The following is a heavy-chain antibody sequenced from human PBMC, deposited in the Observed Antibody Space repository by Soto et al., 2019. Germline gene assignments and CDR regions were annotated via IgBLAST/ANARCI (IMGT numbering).Heavy chain of an antibody. J-gene: IGHJ6*02. V-gene: IGHV5-51*01. D-gene: IGHD4-4*01. CDR3: ARGVPQYQYYGMDV. CDR2: IYPGDSDT. CDR1: GYSFANYW. Sequence: HGESLKISCKGSGYSFANYWIGWVRQMLGKGLEWMGVIYPGDSDTRYSPSFQGQVTISADKSISTAYLQWSSLKASDTAIYYCARGVPQYQYYGMDVWGQGTTVTVSS.